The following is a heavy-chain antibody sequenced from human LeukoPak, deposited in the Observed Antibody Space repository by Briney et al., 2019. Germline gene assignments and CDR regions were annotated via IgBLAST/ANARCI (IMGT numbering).Heavy chain of an antibody. CDR2: IYNSGST. Sequence: SETLSLTCTVSGGSISSYYWSWIRQPPGKGLEWIGYIYNSGSTNYNPSFKSRVTISVDTSKNEFSLKLSSVTAADTAVYYCAGDVDIVATIGDYWGQGTLVTVSS. CDR1: GGSISSYY. J-gene: IGHJ4*02. V-gene: IGHV4-59*01. CDR3: AGDVDIVATIGDY. D-gene: IGHD5-12*01.